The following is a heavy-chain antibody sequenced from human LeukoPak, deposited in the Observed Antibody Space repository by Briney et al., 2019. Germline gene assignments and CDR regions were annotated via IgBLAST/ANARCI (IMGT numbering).Heavy chain of an antibody. CDR1: GYSISSSNW. CDR3: ARVSRGGSDY. V-gene: IGHV4-28*03. J-gene: IGHJ4*02. Sequence: SETLSLTCAVSGYSISSSNWWGWIRQPPGKGLEWIGYIYYSGSTYYNPSLKSRVTMSVDTSKNQFSLKLSSVTAADTAVYYCARVSRGGSDYWGQGTLVTVSS. CDR2: IYYSGST. D-gene: IGHD3-16*01.